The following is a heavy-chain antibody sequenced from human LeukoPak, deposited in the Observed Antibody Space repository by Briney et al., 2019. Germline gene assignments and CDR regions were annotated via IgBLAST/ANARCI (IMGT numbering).Heavy chain of an antibody. CDR1: GFNFRAYW. CDR2: VSGGGSTT. Sequence: PGGSLRLSCTTSGFNFRAYWMGWVRQAPGKGLGWLSYVSGGGSTTYYADSVKGRFTISRDNAKNSLFLQINSLRVEDTAVYYCARDVILGYTTGWVAFHIWGQGTTVTVSS. J-gene: IGHJ3*02. CDR3: ARDVILGYTTGWVAFHI. D-gene: IGHD6-19*01. V-gene: IGHV3-11*01.